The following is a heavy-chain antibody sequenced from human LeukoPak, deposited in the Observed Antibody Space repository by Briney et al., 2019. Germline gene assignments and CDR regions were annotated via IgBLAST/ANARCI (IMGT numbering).Heavy chain of an antibody. CDR2: IHAGTGNT. D-gene: IGHD1-1*01. CDR3: ARDITIGTTRFDP. V-gene: IGHV1-3*01. CDR1: GYTFISYA. J-gene: IGHJ5*02. Sequence: ASVKVSCKASGYTFISYAIHWVRQAPGQRLEWMGWIHAGTGNTKYSQKFQGRVTITRDTSANTVYMELSRLRPEDTAVYYCARDITIGTTRFDPWGQGTLVTVAP.